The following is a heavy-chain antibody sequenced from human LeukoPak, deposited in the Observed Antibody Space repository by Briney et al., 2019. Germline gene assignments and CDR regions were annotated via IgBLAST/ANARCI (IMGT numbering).Heavy chain of an antibody. D-gene: IGHD2-8*01. CDR3: ARVDVLMVYAIDY. CDR1: GFTFSDYY. Sequence: GGSLRLSCAASGFTFSDYYMSWIRQAPGKGLEWVSYISSSGSTIYYADSVKGRFTISRDNAKNSLYLQMNSLRAEDTAVYYCARVDVLMVYAIDYWGQGTLVTVSS. V-gene: IGHV3-11*04. CDR2: ISSSGSTI. J-gene: IGHJ4*02.